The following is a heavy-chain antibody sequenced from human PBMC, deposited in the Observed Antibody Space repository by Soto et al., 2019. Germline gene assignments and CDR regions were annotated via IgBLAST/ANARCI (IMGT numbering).Heavy chain of an antibody. CDR3: ARSVAGDYYYYGMDV. Sequence: ASVKVSCKASGYAFTDFYIHWVRQAPGQGLEWMGWINPKNGGTNYAQKFQGWVTMTRDTSISTAYMELSRLRSDDTAVYYCARSVAGDYYYYGMDVWGQGTTVTVSS. J-gene: IGHJ6*02. V-gene: IGHV1-2*04. D-gene: IGHD6-19*01. CDR1: GYAFTDFY. CDR2: INPKNGGT.